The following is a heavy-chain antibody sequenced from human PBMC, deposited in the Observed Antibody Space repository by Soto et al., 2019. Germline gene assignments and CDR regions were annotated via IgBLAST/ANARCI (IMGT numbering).Heavy chain of an antibody. V-gene: IGHV3-30-3*01. D-gene: IGHD3-22*01. J-gene: IGHJ4*02. CDR1: GFTFSSYA. Sequence: PGGSLRLSCAASGFTFSSYAMHWVRQAPGKGLEWVAVISYDGSNKYYADSVKGRFTISRDNSKNTLYLQMNSLRAEDTAVYYCARGASSGYYPTSSFDYWGQGTLVTVSS. CDR3: ARGASSGYYPTSSFDY. CDR2: ISYDGSNK.